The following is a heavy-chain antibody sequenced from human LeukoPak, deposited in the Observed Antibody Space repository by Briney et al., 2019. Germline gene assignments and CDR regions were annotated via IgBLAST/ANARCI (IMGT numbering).Heavy chain of an antibody. CDR2: IIPILGTA. D-gene: IGHD3-9*01. CDR1: GGTFSSYA. Sequence: SVKVSYKASGGTFSSYAISWVRQATGQGLEWMGGIIPILGTANYAQKFQGRVTITTDESTGTAYMELSSLRSEDTAVYYCARGRLGDGDAFDIWGQGTMVTVSS. V-gene: IGHV1-69*05. J-gene: IGHJ3*02. CDR3: ARGRLGDGDAFDI.